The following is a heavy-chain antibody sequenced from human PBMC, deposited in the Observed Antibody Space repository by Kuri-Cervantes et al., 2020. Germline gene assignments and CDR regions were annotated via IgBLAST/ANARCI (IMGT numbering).Heavy chain of an antibody. Sequence: SETLSLTCAVYGESLSVYYWSWIRQPPGKGLEWIGSIYYSGNTNYNPSLKSRATISVDMSKNQFSLKLRSVTAADTAVYYCARYFGSWSYWVDPWGQGILVTVSS. CDR1: GESLSVYY. CDR3: ARYFGSWSYWVDP. J-gene: IGHJ5*02. D-gene: IGHD1-26*01. V-gene: IGHV4-59*10. CDR2: IYYSGNT.